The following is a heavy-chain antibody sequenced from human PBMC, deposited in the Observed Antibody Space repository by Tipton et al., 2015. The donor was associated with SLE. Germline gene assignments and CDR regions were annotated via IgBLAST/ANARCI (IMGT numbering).Heavy chain of an antibody. CDR3: ARVGSGYSTDL. Sequence: TLSLTCAVSGYSISSGYYWGWVRQPPGKGLEWIGSIYHSGSTFYNPSLKSRVTVSVDTAKNQFSLELTSVTAADTAVYYCARVGSGYSTDLWGPGTLVTVSS. J-gene: IGHJ5*02. CDR2: IYHSGST. CDR1: GYSISSGYY. D-gene: IGHD5-12*01. V-gene: IGHV4-38-2*01.